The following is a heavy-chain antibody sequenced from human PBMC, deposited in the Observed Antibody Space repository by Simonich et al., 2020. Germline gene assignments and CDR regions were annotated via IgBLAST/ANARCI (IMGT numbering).Heavy chain of an antibody. CDR2: IKQDGSEK. D-gene: IGHD3-10*01. Sequence: EVQLVESGGGLVQPGGSLRLSCAASGFTFSSYWMSWVRQAPGKGLGWVANIKQDGSEKYYVDAVKGRFTNSRDNAKNSLYLQMNSLRAEDTAVYYCVRDREVYGSGSYYNYWGQGTLVTVSS. CDR1: GFTFSSYW. CDR3: VRDREVYGSGSYYNY. V-gene: IGHV3-7*01. J-gene: IGHJ4*02.